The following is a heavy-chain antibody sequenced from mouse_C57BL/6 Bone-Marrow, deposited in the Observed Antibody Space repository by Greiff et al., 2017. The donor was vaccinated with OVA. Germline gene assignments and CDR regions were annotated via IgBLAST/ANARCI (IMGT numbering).Heavy chain of an antibody. D-gene: IGHD1-1*01. CDR3: ARSLYYGSSGGFAY. CDR1: GYTFTSYW. V-gene: IGHV1-64*01. Sequence: QVQLQQPGAELVKPGASVKLSCKASGYTFTSYWMHWVKQRPGQGLEWIGMIHPNSGSTNYNEKFKSKATLTVDKSSSTAYMQLSSLTSEDSAVYYCARSLYYGSSGGFAYWGQGTLVTVSA. J-gene: IGHJ3*01. CDR2: IHPNSGST.